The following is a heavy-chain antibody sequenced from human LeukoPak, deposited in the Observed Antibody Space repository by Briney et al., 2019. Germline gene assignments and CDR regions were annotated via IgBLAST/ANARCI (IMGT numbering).Heavy chain of an antibody. CDR2: ISSSSSTI. J-gene: IGHJ6*03. CDR3: ARDPTTYYDYVWGSYPDYMDV. CDR1: GFTFSSYS. V-gene: IGHV3-48*04. Sequence: GGSLRLSCAASGFTFSSYSMNWVRQAPGKGLEWVSYISSSSSTIYYADSVKGRFTISRDNAKNSLYLQMNSLRAEDTAVYYCARDPTTYYDYVWGSYPDYMDVWGKGTTVTVSS. D-gene: IGHD3-16*02.